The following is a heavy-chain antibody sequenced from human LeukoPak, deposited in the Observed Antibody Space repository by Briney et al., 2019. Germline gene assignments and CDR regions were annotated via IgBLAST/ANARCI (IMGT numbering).Heavy chain of an antibody. Sequence: PSETLSLTCTVSGGSISSYYWSWIRQPPGKGLEWIGYIYYSGSTNYNPSLKSRVTISVDTSKNQFSLKLSSVTAADTAVYYCARDPGAYGYFDYWGQGTLVTVSS. CDR2: IYYSGST. J-gene: IGHJ4*02. CDR3: ARDPGAYGYFDY. V-gene: IGHV4-59*01. D-gene: IGHD2-21*01. CDR1: GGSISSYY.